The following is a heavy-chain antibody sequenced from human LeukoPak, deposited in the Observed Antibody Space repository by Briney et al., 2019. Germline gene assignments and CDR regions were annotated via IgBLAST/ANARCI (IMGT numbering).Heavy chain of an antibody. CDR2: INPDGSVT. V-gene: IGHV3-74*01. CDR3: VRDLRGTGYNFDY. J-gene: IGHJ4*02. Sequence: GGSLRLSCAASGFTFSSYWMHWVRQPPGKGLVWVSRINPDGSVTTHADSVEGRFTISRDNTKNSLYLQMNSLRAEDTAVYYCVRDLRGTGYNFDYWGQGTLVTVSS. CDR1: GFTFSSYW. D-gene: IGHD3/OR15-3a*01.